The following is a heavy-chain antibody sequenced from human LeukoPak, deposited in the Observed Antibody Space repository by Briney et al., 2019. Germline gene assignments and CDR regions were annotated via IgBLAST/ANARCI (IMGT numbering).Heavy chain of an antibody. CDR1: GFTFTTYW. CDR2: INQDGTEK. J-gene: IGHJ4*02. V-gene: IGHV3-7*01. D-gene: IGHD3-10*01. CDR3: AKVAKYYYGSETYYFFEH. Sequence: GGSLRLSCAASGFTFTTYWMTWVRQAPGKGLEWVANINQDGTEKYYVDSVKGRFTTSRDNAKNSLNLQMNSLRVEDTAVYYCAKVAKYYYGSETYYFFEHWGQGTPVTASS.